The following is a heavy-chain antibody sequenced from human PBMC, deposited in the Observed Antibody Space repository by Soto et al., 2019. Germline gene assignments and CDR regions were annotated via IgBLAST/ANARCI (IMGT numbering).Heavy chain of an antibody. V-gene: IGHV3-23*01. CDR3: ARTLYSYGTDY. J-gene: IGHJ4*02. Sequence: EVQLLESGGGLVQPGGSLRLSCAASGITFSSYAMSWVRQAPGKGLEWVSAISGSGGSTYYADSVRGRFTISRDNSKISLYLQMNRLRADDTAVYYCARTLYSYGTDYWGQGTLVTVSS. CDR2: ISGSGGST. CDR1: GITFSSYA. D-gene: IGHD5-18*01.